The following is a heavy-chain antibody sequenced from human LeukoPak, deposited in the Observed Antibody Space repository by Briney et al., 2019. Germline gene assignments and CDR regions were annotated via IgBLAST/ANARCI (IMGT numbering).Heavy chain of an antibody. CDR1: GGSISSYY. CDR2: IYYSGST. CDR3: ARGDYYDSSGNGAFDI. Sequence: SETLSLTCTVSGGSISSYYWSWIRQPPGKGLEWIGYIYYSGSTNYNPSLKSRVTISVDTSKNQFSLKLSSVTAADTAVYYCARGDYYDSSGNGAFDIWGQGTMVTVSS. D-gene: IGHD3-22*01. J-gene: IGHJ3*02. V-gene: IGHV4-59*01.